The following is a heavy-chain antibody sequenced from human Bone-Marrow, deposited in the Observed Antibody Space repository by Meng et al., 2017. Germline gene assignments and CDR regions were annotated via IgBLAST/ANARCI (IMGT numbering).Heavy chain of an antibody. CDR2: IDYSGTT. CDR3: ARDSPVVGANLYYYYGMDV. V-gene: IGHV4-59*12. J-gene: IGHJ6*02. Sequence: SETLSLTCTVSGGSIDNYYWSWIRQPPGTGLEWIGSIDYSGTTIYNPSLKSRVTISVDTSKNQFSLKLSSVTAADTAVYYCARDSPVVGANLYYYYGMDVWGQGTTVTVSS. D-gene: IGHD1-26*01. CDR1: GGSIDNYY.